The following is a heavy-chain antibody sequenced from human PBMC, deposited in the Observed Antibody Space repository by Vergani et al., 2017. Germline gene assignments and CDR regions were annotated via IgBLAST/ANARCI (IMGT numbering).Heavy chain of an antibody. V-gene: IGHV1-2*02. CDR2: INPNSGGT. CDR1: GYTFTGYY. D-gene: IGHD2-2*01. CDR3: ARDGPGPNCSSTSCHYYYYYYMDG. J-gene: IGHJ6*03. Sequence: QVQLVQSGAEVKKPGASVKVSCKASGYTFTGYYMHWVRQAPGQGLEWMGWINPNSGGTNYAQKFQGRGTMTRDTSISTAYMELGRLGSDDTAVYYWARDGPGPNCSSTSCHYYYYYYMDGWGKGTTVTVSS.